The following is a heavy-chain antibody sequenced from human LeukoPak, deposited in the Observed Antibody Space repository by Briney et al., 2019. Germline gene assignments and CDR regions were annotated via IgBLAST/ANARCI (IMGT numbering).Heavy chain of an antibody. Sequence: GGSLRLSCAASGFTFSSYSMNWVRQAPGKGLEWVSLIYTSGSTYYADSVKGRFTISRDNSKNTLYLQMNSLRAEDTAVYYCARESKYDFWSLGYYYYMDVWGKGTTVTVSS. V-gene: IGHV3-53*01. CDR2: IYTSGST. CDR1: GFTFSSYS. CDR3: ARESKYDFWSLGYYYYMDV. J-gene: IGHJ6*03. D-gene: IGHD3-3*01.